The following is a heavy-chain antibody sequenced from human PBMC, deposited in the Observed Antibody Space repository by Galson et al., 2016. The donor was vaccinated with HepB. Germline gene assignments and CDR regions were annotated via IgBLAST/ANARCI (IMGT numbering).Heavy chain of an antibody. CDR1: GDSINSGGHY. CDR3: VGTGAHLGGY. D-gene: IGHD1-1*01. V-gene: IGHV4-31*03. Sequence: TLSLTCSVSGDSINSGGHYWSWIRQHPGKGLEWMGYIYYSGSTSYNPSLRSRTTISMDTSKNQFSLDLNSVTAADTAVYYCVGTGAHLGGYWGQGTLVTVSS. J-gene: IGHJ4*02. CDR2: IYYSGST.